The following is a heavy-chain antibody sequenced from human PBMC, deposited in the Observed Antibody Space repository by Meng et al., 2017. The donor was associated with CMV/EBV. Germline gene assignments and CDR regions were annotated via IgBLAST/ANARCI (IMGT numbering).Heavy chain of an antibody. V-gene: IGHV4-39*02. J-gene: IGHJ4*02. CDR3: ARLFLRLGRSPNFFDY. CDR1: GGSISSSSYY. Sequence: SETLSLTCTVSGGSISSSSYYWGWIRQPPGKGLEWIGTIYYSGTTYSNPSLKSRVTMSVDTSNNHFSLKLTSVTAADTAVYYCARLFLRLGRSPNFFDYWGQGTLVNVSS. D-gene: IGHD6-19*01. CDR2: IYYSGTT.